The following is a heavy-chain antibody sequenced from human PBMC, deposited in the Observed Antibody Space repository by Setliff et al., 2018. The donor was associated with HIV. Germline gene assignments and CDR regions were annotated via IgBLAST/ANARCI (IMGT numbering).Heavy chain of an antibody. J-gene: IGHJ5*02. CDR3: ARQFPPYHSGAHYSDL. D-gene: IGHD6-19*01. V-gene: IGHV4-39*07. Sequence: PSETLSLTCTVSGDSIRSNFNYWGWIRQPPGKGLEWIGSIYYSGSTYYNSSLRSRVTISVDSSKNQFSLKLTSVTAADAAIYYCARQFPPYHSGAHYSDLWSQGTLVTVSS. CDR2: IYYSGST. CDR1: GDSIRSNFNY.